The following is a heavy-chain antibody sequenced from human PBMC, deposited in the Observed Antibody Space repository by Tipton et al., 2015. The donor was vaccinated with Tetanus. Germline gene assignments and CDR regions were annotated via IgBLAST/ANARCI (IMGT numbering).Heavy chain of an antibody. Sequence: TLSLTCTVSGGSISSSSYYWGWIRQPPGKGLEWIGSIYYSGSTYYNPSLKSRVTISVGTSKNQFSLKLSSVTAADTAVYYCARLEVMSTMVRGALDYWGQGTLVTVSS. V-gene: IGHV4-39*01. CDR3: ARLEVMSTMVRGALDY. J-gene: IGHJ4*02. CDR2: IYYSGST. D-gene: IGHD3-10*01. CDR1: GGSISSSSYY.